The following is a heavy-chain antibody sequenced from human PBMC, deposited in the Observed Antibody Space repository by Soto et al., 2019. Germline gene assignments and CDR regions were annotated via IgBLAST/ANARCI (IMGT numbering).Heavy chain of an antibody. J-gene: IGHJ4*02. D-gene: IGHD6-6*01. CDR2: ISSSSSYI. CDR3: ARDRMAARPDY. CDR1: GFTFSSYS. Sequence: GGSLRLSCAASGFTFSSYSMNWVRQAPGKGLEWVSSISSSSSYIYYTDSVKGRFTISRDNAKNSLYLQMNSLRAEDTAVYYCARDRMAARPDYWGQGTLVTVSS. V-gene: IGHV3-21*01.